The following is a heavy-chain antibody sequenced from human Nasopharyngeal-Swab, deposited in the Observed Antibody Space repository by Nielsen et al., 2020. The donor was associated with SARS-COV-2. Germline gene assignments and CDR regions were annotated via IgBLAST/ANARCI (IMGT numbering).Heavy chain of an antibody. CDR3: AAGVVVPAANNDY. D-gene: IGHD2-2*01. CDR2: IYSGGST. Sequence: GGSLRLSCAASGFTVSSNYMSWVRQAPGKGLEWVSVIYSGGSTYYADSVKGRFIISRDNSKNTLYLQMNSLRAEDTAVYYCAAGVVVPAANNDYWGQGTLVTVSS. CDR1: GFTVSSNY. V-gene: IGHV3-53*01. J-gene: IGHJ4*02.